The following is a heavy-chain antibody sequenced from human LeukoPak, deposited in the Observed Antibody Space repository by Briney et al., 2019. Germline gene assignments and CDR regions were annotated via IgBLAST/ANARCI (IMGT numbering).Heavy chain of an antibody. J-gene: IGHJ4*02. CDR1: GFTFDDYA. CDR2: ISWNSGSI. V-gene: IGHV3-9*01. Sequence: PGRSLRLSCAASGFTFDDYAMHWVRQAPGKGLEWVSGISWNSGSIGYADSVKGRFTISRDNAKNSLYLQMNSLRAEDTALYYCAKGEAYYDSSGYGTKLETGPCVYWGQGTLVTVSS. D-gene: IGHD3-22*01. CDR3: AKGEAYYDSSGYGTKLETGPCVY.